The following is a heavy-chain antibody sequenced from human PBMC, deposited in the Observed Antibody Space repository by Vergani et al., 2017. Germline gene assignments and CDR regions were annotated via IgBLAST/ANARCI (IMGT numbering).Heavy chain of an antibody. CDR3: AKVILGAGEVGYYFDL. J-gene: IGHJ2*01. CDR1: GFTFDDYA. CDR2: ISWNSGSI. D-gene: IGHD2-8*02. V-gene: IGHV3-9*01. Sequence: EVQLVESGGGLVQPGRSLRLSCAASGFTFDDYAMHWVRQAPGKGLEWVSGISWNSGSIGYADSVKGRFTISRDNAKNSLYLQMNSLRAEDTALYYCAKVILGAGEVGYYFDLWGRGTLVTVSS.